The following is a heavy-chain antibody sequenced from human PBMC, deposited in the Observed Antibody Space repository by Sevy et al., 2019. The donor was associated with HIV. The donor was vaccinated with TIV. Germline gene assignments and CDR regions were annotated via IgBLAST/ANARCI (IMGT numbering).Heavy chain of an antibody. D-gene: IGHD1-26*01. J-gene: IGHJ4*02. V-gene: IGHV3-21*01. Sequence: GGSLRLSCAASGFTFSSYSMNWVRQAPGKGLEWVSSISTSSSYINYANSVKGQFTISRENAKNSLYLQMNSLKAEDTAVYYCARDEVGGSYWEFDYWGQGTLVTVSS. CDR2: ISTSSSYI. CDR3: ARDEVGGSYWEFDY. CDR1: GFTFSSYS.